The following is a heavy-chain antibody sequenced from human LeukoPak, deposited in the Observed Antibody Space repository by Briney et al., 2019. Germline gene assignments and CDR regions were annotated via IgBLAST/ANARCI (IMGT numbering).Heavy chain of an antibody. J-gene: IGHJ4*02. D-gene: IGHD1-26*01. CDR3: ARRIVGATSAYYFDY. CDR1: GGTFSSYA. CDR2: IIPIFGTA. V-gene: IGHV1-69*13. Sequence: GASVKVSCKASGGTFSSYAISWVRQAPGQGLEWMGGIIPIFGTANYAQKFQGRVTITADESTSTAYMELSSLRAEDTAVYYCARRIVGATSAYYFDYWGQGTLVTVSS.